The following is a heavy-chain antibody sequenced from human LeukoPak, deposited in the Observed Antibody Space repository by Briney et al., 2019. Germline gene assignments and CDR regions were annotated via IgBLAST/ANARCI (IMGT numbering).Heavy chain of an antibody. D-gene: IGHD6-6*01. CDR3: ARGLAARLSGFDF. V-gene: IGHV3-48*01. CDR1: GFTFSYSS. CDR2: ISSSGSTI. J-gene: IGHJ4*02. Sequence: GGSLRLSCAVSGFTFSYSSMNWVRQAPGRGLEWVSYISSSGSTIHYADSVKGRFTISRDNAKNSLYLQMNSLRAEDTADYYCARGLAARLSGFDFWGQGTLVTVSS.